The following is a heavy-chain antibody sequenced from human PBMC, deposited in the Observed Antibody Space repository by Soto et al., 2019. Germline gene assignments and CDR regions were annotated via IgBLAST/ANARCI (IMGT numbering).Heavy chain of an antibody. D-gene: IGHD3-3*01. CDR1: GGSISSGDYY. V-gene: IGHV4-30-4*01. Sequence: PSETLSLTCTVCGGSISSGDYYWSWIRQPPXKGLEWIGYIYYSGSTYYNPSLKSRVTISVDTSKNQFSLKLSSVTAADTAVYYCARSPGPYYDFWSGYFDYWGQGTLVTVSS. CDR3: ARSPGPYYDFWSGYFDY. CDR2: IYYSGST. J-gene: IGHJ4*02.